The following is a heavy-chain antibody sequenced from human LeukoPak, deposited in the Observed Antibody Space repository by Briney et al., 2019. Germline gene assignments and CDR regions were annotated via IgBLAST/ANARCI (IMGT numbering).Heavy chain of an antibody. D-gene: IGHD2-15*01. CDR2: IKQDESEK. Sequence: PGGSLRLSCAASGFTFSNYWMTWVRQAPGKGLEWVANIKQDESEKYYVDPVKGRFTISRDNAKNSLYLQMNILRGEDTAVYYCARNLVYCNGGSCYYHVGVDYWGQGTLVTVSS. CDR1: GFTFSNYW. V-gene: IGHV3-7*01. CDR3: ARNLVYCNGGSCYYHVGVDY. J-gene: IGHJ4*02.